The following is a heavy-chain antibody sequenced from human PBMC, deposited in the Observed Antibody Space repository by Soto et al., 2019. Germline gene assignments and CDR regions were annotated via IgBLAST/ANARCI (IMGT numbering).Heavy chain of an antibody. CDR2: IYPGDSDT. V-gene: IGHV5-51*01. CDR1: GYSFTSYW. J-gene: IGHJ3*02. Sequence: GESLKISCKGSGYSFTSYWIGWVRQMPGKGLEWMGIIYPGDSDTRYSPSFQGQVTISADKSISTAYLQWSSLKASDTAMYYCARRERYLGALPLFDISGQGTMVIVSS. CDR3: ARRERYLGALPLFDI. D-gene: IGHD1-26*01.